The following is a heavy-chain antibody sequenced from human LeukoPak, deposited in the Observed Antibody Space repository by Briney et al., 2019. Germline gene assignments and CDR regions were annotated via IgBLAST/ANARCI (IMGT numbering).Heavy chain of an antibody. CDR2: IHYSGST. Sequence: SETLSLTCTVSGGSISSGSYYWGWIRQPPGKGLEWIGTIHYSGSTYYNPSLKSRVTRSVDTSKNQFSLKLSSVTAADTAVYYCARQAPRIAVAPDPDYWGQGTLVTVSS. CDR3: ARQAPRIAVAPDPDY. V-gene: IGHV4-39*01. J-gene: IGHJ4*02. CDR1: GGSISSGSYY. D-gene: IGHD6-19*01.